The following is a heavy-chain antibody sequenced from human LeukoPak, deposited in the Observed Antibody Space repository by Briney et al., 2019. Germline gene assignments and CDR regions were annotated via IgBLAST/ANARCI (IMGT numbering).Heavy chain of an antibody. J-gene: IGHJ5*02. Sequence: PSQTLSLTCAVSGGSISSGGYSWSWIRQPPGKGLEWIGYIYYSGSTYYNPSLKSRVTISVDTSKNQFSLKLSSVTAADTAVYYCARSTTMFRGVINWFDPWGQGTLVTVSS. CDR3: ARSTTMFRGVINWFDP. CDR2: IYYSGST. CDR1: GGSISSGGYS. V-gene: IGHV4-31*11. D-gene: IGHD3-10*01.